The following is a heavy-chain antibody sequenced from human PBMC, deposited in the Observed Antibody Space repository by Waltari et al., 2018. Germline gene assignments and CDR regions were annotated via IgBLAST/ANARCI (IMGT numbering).Heavy chain of an antibody. CDR2: IYHSGGT. D-gene: IGHD3-22*01. V-gene: IGHV4-38-2*01. J-gene: IGHJ6*02. Sequence: QVQLQESGPGLVKPSETLSLTCAVSGYSISSGYYWGWIRQPPGKGLEWIGSIYHSGGTYYNPSLKSRVTISVDTSKNQFSLKLSSVTAADTAVYYCAKLRDSSGYYYYYYGMDVWGQGTTVTVSS. CDR3: AKLRDSSGYYYYYYGMDV. CDR1: GYSISSGYY.